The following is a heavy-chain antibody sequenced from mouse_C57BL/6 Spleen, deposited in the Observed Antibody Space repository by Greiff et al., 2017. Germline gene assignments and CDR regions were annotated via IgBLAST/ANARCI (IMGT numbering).Heavy chain of an antibody. CDR2: INPNNGGT. J-gene: IGHJ4*01. D-gene: IGHD1-1*01. CDR1: GYTFTDYN. Sequence: VQLQQSGPELVKPGASVKIPCQASGYTFTDYNMDWVKQSHGKSLEWIGDINPNNGGTIYNQKFKGKATLTVDKSSSTAYMELRSLTSEDTAVYYWVRDHYYGSSSSAMDYWGQGTSVTVSA. V-gene: IGHV1-18*01. CDR3: VRDHYYGSSSSAMDY.